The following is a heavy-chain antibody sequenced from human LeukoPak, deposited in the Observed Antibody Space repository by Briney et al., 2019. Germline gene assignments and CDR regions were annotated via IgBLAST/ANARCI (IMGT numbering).Heavy chain of an antibody. J-gene: IGHJ5*02. CDR2: IYHSGST. CDR3: ARVLSTWFGELSSFDP. D-gene: IGHD3-10*01. Sequence: PSETLSLTCAVSGGSISSGGYSWSWIRQPPGKGLEWIGYIYHSGSTYYNPSLKSRVTISVDRSKNQFSLKLSSVTAADTAVYYCARVLSTWFGELSSFDPWGQGTLVTVSS. CDR1: GGSISSGGYS. V-gene: IGHV4-30-2*01.